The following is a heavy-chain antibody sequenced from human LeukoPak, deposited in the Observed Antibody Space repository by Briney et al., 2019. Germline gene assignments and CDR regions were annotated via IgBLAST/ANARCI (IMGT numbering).Heavy chain of an antibody. J-gene: IGHJ4*02. CDR2: TYYNSELYS. V-gene: IGHV6-1*01. CDR3: ARNYYGSGSYYSSFDY. Sequence: SQTLSVTCALSGDSFSSNSAAWSWIRQSPSRGLEWLGRTYYNSELYSDYALSVKSRMTINPDTSKNQFSLQLNSVTPEDTAVYYCARNYYGSGSYYSSFDYWGQGILVTVSS. CDR1: GDSFSSNSAA. D-gene: IGHD3-10*01.